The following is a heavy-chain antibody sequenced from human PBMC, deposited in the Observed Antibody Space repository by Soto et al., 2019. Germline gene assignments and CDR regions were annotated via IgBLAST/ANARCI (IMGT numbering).Heavy chain of an antibody. J-gene: IGHJ6*02. D-gene: IGHD6-6*01. CDR1: GYSFTSYW. Sequence: PGESLKISCKGSGYSFTSYWISWVRQMPGKGLEWMGRIDPSDSYTNYSPSFQGHVTISADKSISTAYLQWSSLKASDTAMYYCARSGAARTYYYYGMDVWGQGTTVTVS. V-gene: IGHV5-10-1*01. CDR3: ARSGAARTYYYYGMDV. CDR2: IDPSDSYT.